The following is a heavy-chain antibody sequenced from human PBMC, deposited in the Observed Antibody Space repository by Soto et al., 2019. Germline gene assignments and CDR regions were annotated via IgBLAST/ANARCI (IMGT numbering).Heavy chain of an antibody. Sequence: ASVKVSCKASGYTFTSYAMHWVRQAPGQRHEWIGWISASNGNTNYAQKLQGRVTMTTDTSTSTADMELSSLRSEDTAVYYCAIGLKYYDSSGPRYFDVGGHGTLVTVAS. V-gene: IGHV1-3*01. CDR1: GYTFTSYA. D-gene: IGHD3-22*01. CDR2: ISASNGNT. J-gene: IGHJ2*01. CDR3: AIGLKYYDSSGPRYFDV.